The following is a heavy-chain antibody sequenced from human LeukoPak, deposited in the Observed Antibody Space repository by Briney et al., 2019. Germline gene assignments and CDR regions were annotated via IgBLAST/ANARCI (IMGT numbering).Heavy chain of an antibody. CDR1: AAPISSYY. Sequence: SETLSLTCTVSAAPISSYYWSWIRQPPVKGLEWVGYIYYSGSTNYNPSLKSRVAISVDTSKNQVSLRLSSVTAADTAVYYCARGGSLVGTTPHDTFDIWGQGTVVTVS. V-gene: IGHV4-59*01. CDR2: IYYSGST. CDR3: ARGGSLVGTTPHDTFDI. D-gene: IGHD1-26*01. J-gene: IGHJ3*02.